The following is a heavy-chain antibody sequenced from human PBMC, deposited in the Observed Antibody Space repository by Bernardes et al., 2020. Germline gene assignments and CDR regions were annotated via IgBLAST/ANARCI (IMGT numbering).Heavy chain of an antibody. V-gene: IGHV1-18*01. CDR1: GYTFPSYG. CDR2: ISAYNGNT. D-gene: IGHD4-17*01. CDR3: ARGHSFSFAVTTGGEYFQH. Sequence: ASVKVSCKASGYTFPSYGISWLRPARGQGLEWMGWISAYNGNTNYAKKLQGRVTMTTDTSTSTAYMELRSLRSDEPAGYYCARGHSFSFAVTTGGEYFQHWGQDTLVTVSS. J-gene: IGHJ1*01.